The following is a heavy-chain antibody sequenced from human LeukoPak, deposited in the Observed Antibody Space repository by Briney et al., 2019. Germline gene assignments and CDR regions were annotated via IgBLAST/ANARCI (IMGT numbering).Heavy chain of an antibody. CDR2: ISAYNGNT. D-gene: IGHD6-19*01. V-gene: IGHV1-18*01. Sequence: ASVKVSCKASGYTFTSYVISWVRQAPGQGLDWMGWISAYNGNTNYAQKLQGRVTMTTDTSTSTAYMELRSLRSDDTAVYYCAREVPPGIAVAGSQRYYYYYMDVWGKGTTVTVSS. CDR1: GYTFTSYV. J-gene: IGHJ6*03. CDR3: AREVPPGIAVAGSQRYYYYYMDV.